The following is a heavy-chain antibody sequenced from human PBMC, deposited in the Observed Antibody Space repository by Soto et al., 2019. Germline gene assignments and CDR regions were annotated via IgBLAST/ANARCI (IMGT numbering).Heavy chain of an antibody. Sequence: GGSLRLSCAATGFMFGTYWMSWVRQAPGNGLEWVANIKHDGNEKYYVDSVKGRFTVSRANVKNFLHLQMSSLRGDDTGVYFCVRATLSWGHYYFRGLDVWGQGTTVAVSS. CDR3: VRATLSWGHYYFRGLDV. D-gene: IGHD3-22*01. CDR2: IKHDGNEK. CDR1: GFMFGTYW. V-gene: IGHV3-7*01. J-gene: IGHJ6*02.